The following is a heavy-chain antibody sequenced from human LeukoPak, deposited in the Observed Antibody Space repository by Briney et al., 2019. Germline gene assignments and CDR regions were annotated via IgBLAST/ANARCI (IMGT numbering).Heavy chain of an antibody. Sequence: SGTLSFTCAVSGGSILTTNWWSWVRQPPGKGLEWVGEVHLSGASNYNPSLKSRVSMSIDNSKNQLSLKLTSVTAADTAIYYCARESGAFCPFGFWGQGTLVTVSS. V-gene: IGHV4-4*02. CDR1: GGSILTTNW. J-gene: IGHJ4*02. CDR3: ARESGAFCPFGF. CDR2: VHLSGAS. D-gene: IGHD1-26*01.